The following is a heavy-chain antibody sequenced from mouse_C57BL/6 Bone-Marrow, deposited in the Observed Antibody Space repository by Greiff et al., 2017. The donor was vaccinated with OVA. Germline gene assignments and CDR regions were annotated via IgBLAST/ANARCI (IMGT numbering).Heavy chain of an antibody. Sequence: EVKLVESGGGLVKPGGSLKLSCAASGFTFSSYAMSWVRQTPEKRLEWVATISDGGSYTYYPDNVKGRFTISRDNAKNHLYLQMSHLKSEDTAMYYCARDQGYWGQGTTLTVSS. CDR2: ISDGGSYT. J-gene: IGHJ2*01. CDR1: GFTFSSYA. V-gene: IGHV5-4*01. CDR3: ARDQGY.